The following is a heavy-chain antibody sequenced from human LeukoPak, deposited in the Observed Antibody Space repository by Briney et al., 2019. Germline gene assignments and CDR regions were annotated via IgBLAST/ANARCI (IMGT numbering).Heavy chain of an antibody. J-gene: IGHJ6*02. CDR1: GGSISSYY. D-gene: IGHD3-3*01. V-gene: IGHV4-59*01. Sequence: SETLSLTCTVSGGSISSYYWSWIRQSPGKGLEWVGYIYYNGNTNYNPSLKSRVTVSIDTSKKQFSLILNSLTAADTAVYYCARAQYYDFWSGYYAYYYGMDVWGQGTTVTVSS. CDR3: ARAQYYDFWSGYYAYYYGMDV. CDR2: IYYNGNT.